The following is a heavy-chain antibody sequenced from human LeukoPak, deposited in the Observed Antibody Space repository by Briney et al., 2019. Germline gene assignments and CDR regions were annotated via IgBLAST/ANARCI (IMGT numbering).Heavy chain of an antibody. J-gene: IGHJ3*02. CDR1: GFTFSSYA. D-gene: IGHD6-19*01. CDR3: AKSYSSGWINDAYDI. V-gene: IGHV3-23*01. Sequence: GGSLRLSCAASGFTFSSYAMSWVRQAPGKGLEWVSAISGSGGSTYYADSVKGRFTISRDNSKNTLYLQMNSLRAGDTAVYYCAKSYSSGWINDAYDIWGQGTMVTVSS. CDR2: ISGSGGST.